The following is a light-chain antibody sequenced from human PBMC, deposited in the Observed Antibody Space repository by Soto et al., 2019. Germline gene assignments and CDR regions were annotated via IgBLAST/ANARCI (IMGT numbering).Light chain of an antibody. Sequence: QAVVTQPPSVSEAPRQRVTISCSGSSSNIGNNVVNWYQQLPGKAPKLLIYYDNLRPSGVSDRFSGSKSGTSASLAISGLQSEDEADYYCAAWDDSLKGRVFGGGTKVTVL. CDR1: SSNIGNNV. V-gene: IGLV1-36*01. CDR2: YDN. CDR3: AAWDDSLKGRV. J-gene: IGLJ2*01.